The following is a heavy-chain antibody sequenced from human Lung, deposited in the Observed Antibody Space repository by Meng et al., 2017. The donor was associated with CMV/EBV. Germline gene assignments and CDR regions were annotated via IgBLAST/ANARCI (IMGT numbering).Heavy chain of an antibody. CDR2: IIAIVGTA. V-gene: IGHV1-69*05. J-gene: IGHJ4*02. CDR1: TFRAYA. D-gene: IGHD2-2*01. CDR3: AIPRVGYCSASSCPPAY. Sequence: TFRAYAISWVRQAPGQGLDWVGGIIAIVGTAIYAQSFQSRLTITTDESTSTAYTELSSLRSDDTSVFYCAIPRVGYCSASSCPPAYWGQGTLVTVSS.